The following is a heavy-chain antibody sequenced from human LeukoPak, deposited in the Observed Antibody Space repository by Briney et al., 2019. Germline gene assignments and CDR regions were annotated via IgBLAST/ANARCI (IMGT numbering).Heavy chain of an antibody. D-gene: IGHD3-22*01. CDR3: ARDPDSSGYYPSLEY. V-gene: IGHV3-66*02. J-gene: IGHJ4*02. CDR1: GFTVSSNY. Sequence: PGGSLRLSCAASGFTVSSNYMSWVRQAPGKGLEWVSVIYSGGSTYYADSVKGRFTISRDNSKNTLYLQMNSLRAEDTAVYYCARDPDSSGYYPSLEYWGQGTLVTVSS. CDR2: IYSGGST.